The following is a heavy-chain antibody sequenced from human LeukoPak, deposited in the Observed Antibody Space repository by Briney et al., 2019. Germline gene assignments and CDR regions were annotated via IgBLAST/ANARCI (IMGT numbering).Heavy chain of an antibody. J-gene: IGHJ4*02. CDR1: GYTFTNYG. CDR2: ISPYKGDR. Sequence: GASVKVSCKASGYTFTNYGITWVRQAPGQGLEWMGWISPYKGDRNYAQSLQGRVTMTTDTSTSTAYMEVRSLRSDDTAVYYCATEGGWQSTDYGDNVYWGQGTLVTVSS. D-gene: IGHD4-17*01. V-gene: IGHV1-18*01. CDR3: ATEGGWQSTDYGDNVY.